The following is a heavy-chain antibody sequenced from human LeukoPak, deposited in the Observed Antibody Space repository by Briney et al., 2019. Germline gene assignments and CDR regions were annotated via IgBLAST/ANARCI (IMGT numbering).Heavy chain of an antibody. CDR2: INPNNGGT. CDR1: GYTFTGYY. J-gene: IGHJ4*02. D-gene: IGHD6-19*01. Sequence: ASVKVSCKASGYTFTGYYIHWVRQAPGQGLEWMGRINPNNGGTNYAQKFQGRVTMTRDTSISTAYMELSRLRSDDTAVYYCARDPSGWYGDFDYWGQGTLVTVSS. CDR3: ARDPSGWYGDFDY. V-gene: IGHV1-2*06.